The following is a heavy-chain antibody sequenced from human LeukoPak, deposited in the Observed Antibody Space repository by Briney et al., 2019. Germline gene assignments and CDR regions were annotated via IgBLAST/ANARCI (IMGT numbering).Heavy chain of an antibody. D-gene: IGHD5-12*01. Sequence: GESLKISCECSGYSFTSYWITWVRQMPGKGLECMGRIDPSDSYTKYSPSFQGHVTISADKYISTAYLQWSSLKASDTAIYYCARHRGYDGCFDYWGQGSLVTVSS. V-gene: IGHV5-10-1*01. CDR2: IDPSDSYT. J-gene: IGHJ4*02. CDR1: GYSFTSYW. CDR3: ARHRGYDGCFDY.